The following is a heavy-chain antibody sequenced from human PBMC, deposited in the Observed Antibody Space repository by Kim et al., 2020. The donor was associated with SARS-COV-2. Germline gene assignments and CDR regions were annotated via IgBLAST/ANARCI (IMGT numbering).Heavy chain of an antibody. Sequence: SETLSLTCGVYGGSFIGYYWSWIRQPPGKGLEWIGEINHSGSTNYNPTPTIRVPITVDTSKTKISFSLSSVTVAATAAAFYSCARGRMAHGGSLDYYYY. J-gene: IGHJ6*03. CDR2: INHSGST. CDR3: ARGRMAHGGSLDYYYY. V-gene: IGHV4-34*01. D-gene: IGHD2-8*01. CDR1: GGSFIGYY.